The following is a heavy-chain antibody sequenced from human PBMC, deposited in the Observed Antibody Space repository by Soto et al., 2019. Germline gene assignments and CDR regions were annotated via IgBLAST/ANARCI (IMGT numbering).Heavy chain of an antibody. CDR1: GYTFTGYY. J-gene: IGHJ5*02. D-gene: IGHD2-15*01. Sequence: QVQLVQSGAEVKKPGASVKVSCKASGYTFTGYYMHWVRQAPGQGLEWMGWINPNSGGTNYAQKFQGRLTMTRDTSISTAYMELSRLRSDDTAVYYCARSPFLGYCSGGSCQNWFDPWGQGTLVTVSS. V-gene: IGHV1-2*02. CDR3: ARSPFLGYCSGGSCQNWFDP. CDR2: INPNSGGT.